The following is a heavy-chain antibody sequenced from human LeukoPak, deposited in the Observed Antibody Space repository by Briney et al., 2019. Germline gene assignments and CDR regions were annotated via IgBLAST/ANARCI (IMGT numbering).Heavy chain of an antibody. CDR3: ASRGWELAGFDY. V-gene: IGHV3-66*01. J-gene: IGHJ4*02. Sequence: GGSLRLSCAASGFTVSSNYMSWVRQAPGKGLEWVSVIYSGGSTYYADSVKGRFTISRDNSKNTLYLQMNSLRAEDTAVYYCASRGWELAGFDYWGQGTLVTVSS. CDR2: IYSGGST. CDR1: GFTVSSNY. D-gene: IGHD1-26*01.